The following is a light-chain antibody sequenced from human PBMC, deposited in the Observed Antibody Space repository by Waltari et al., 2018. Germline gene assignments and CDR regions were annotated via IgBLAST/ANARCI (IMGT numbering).Light chain of an antibody. Sequence: QSALTPTASVPGSPGQSITISCTGTTTDVGRYNYVPWYQQHPGKAPKVTIYDVNKRPSGVSNRFSGSKSGNTASLTISGLQAEDEADYYCCSYGGASTWVFGGGTKLTVL. CDR3: CSYGGASTWV. V-gene: IGLV2-23*02. J-gene: IGLJ3*02. CDR2: DVN. CDR1: TTDVGRYNY.